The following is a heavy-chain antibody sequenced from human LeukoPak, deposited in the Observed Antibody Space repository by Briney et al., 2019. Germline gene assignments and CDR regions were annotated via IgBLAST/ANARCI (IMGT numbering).Heavy chain of an antibody. Sequence: PGGSLRLSCAASGFTFSTYWMNWVRQAPGKGLEWVANIKQDGSEKYYVDSVKGRSTISRDNAKNSLYLQMNSLRAEDTAVYYCARETPYSNTWTDFDFWGQGTLVTVSS. D-gene: IGHD6-13*01. J-gene: IGHJ4*02. CDR2: IKQDGSEK. V-gene: IGHV3-7*01. CDR3: ARETPYSNTWTDFDF. CDR1: GFTFSTYW.